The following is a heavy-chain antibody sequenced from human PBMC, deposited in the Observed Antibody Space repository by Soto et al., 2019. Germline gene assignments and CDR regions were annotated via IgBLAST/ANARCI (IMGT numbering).Heavy chain of an antibody. J-gene: IGHJ5*02. D-gene: IGHD3-10*01. CDR2: ISAYNGNT. V-gene: IGHV1-18*01. CDR3: ARERITMGLDP. Sequence: SVKVTCKASGYTFTSYGIIWVRQAPGQGLEWMGWISAYNGNTNYAQKLQGRVTMTTDTSTSTAYMELRSLRSGDTAVYYCARERITMGLDPWGQGTLVTVSS. CDR1: GYTFTSYG.